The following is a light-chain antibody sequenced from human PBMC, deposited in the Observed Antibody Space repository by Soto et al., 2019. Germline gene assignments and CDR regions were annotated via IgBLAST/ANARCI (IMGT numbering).Light chain of an antibody. CDR3: QSYDTSLRGWL. V-gene: IGLV1-40*01. CDR1: SSNIGAGHA. CDR2: GDT. J-gene: IGLJ3*02. Sequence: QSVLTQPPSVSGAPWQRVTISCTGTSSNIGAGHAVHWYRQFPGAAPKLLIYGDTHRPSGVPDRFSVSKSATSASLVITGLQAEDEADYYCQSYDTSLRGWLFGGGTKLTVL.